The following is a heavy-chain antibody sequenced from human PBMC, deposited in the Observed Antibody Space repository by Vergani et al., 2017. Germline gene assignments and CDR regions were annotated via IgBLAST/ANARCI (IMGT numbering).Heavy chain of an antibody. J-gene: IGHJ6*04. Sequence: TGRFTISRDESKNTAYLQMNSLRTEDTAVYYCTRRPYQLLSHMDVWGKGTTVTVSS. D-gene: IGHD2-2*01. V-gene: IGHV3-73*01. CDR3: TRRPYQLLSHMDV.